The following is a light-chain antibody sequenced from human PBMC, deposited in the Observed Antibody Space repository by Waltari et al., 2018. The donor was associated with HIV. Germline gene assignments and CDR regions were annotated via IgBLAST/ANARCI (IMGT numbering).Light chain of an antibody. J-gene: IGLJ2*01. V-gene: IGLV3-21*04. CDR2: YDN. Sequence: SYVVTQPPSVSVAPGQTGGITCGGANIGSKSVHWYQQKPGQAPVLVIYYDNARPSGIPERFSGSSSGNTATLTINRVEAGDEADYYCQVWDSNSDHMIFGGGTKLTVL. CDR1: NIGSKS. CDR3: QVWDSNSDHMI.